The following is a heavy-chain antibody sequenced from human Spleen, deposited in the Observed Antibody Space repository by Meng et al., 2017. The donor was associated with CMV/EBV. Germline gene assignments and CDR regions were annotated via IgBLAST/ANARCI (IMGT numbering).Heavy chain of an antibody. J-gene: IGHJ3*02. CDR2: IDWDDDK. Sequence: SGPTLVKPTQTLTLTCTFSGFSLSTSGMCVSWVRQPPGKALEWLALIDWDDDKYYSTSLKTRLTISKDTSKNQVVLTMTNMDPVDTATYYCARATYYGSGSVAFDIWGQGTMVTVSS. V-gene: IGHV2-70*20. CDR3: ARATYYGSGSVAFDI. D-gene: IGHD3-10*01. CDR1: GFSLSTSGMC.